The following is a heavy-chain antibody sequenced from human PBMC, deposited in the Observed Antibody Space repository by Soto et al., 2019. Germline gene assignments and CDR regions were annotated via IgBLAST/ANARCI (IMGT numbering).Heavy chain of an antibody. V-gene: IGHV2-5*02. J-gene: IGHJ4*02. CDR1: GFSLSTRGVG. CDR3: AHITWGARSHTTRFDY. CDR2: VYWDDDK. D-gene: IGHD3-10*01. Sequence: QITLKESGPPLVKPTQTLTLTCTSSGFSLSTRGVGVSWIRQPPGQALEWLALVYWDDDKRYSPSLKSRLTNPNDTHKNQVVLTMTNMDPVDTATYYCAHITWGARSHTTRFDYWGQGTLVTVSS.